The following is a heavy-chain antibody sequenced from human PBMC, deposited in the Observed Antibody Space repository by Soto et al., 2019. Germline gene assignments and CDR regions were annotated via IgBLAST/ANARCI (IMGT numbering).Heavy chain of an antibody. D-gene: IGHD6-19*01. J-gene: IGHJ6*02. CDR2: IYYSGST. V-gene: IGHV4-39*01. Sequence: QLQLQESGPGLVKPSETLSLTCTVSGGSISSSSYYWGWIRQPPGKGLEWIGSIYYSGSTYYNPSLKIRVTISVDTSKNQFSLKLSSVTAADTAVYYCARQVPTRSGWYRSDYYYGMDVWGQGTTVTVSS. CDR3: ARQVPTRSGWYRSDYYYGMDV. CDR1: GGSISSSSYY.